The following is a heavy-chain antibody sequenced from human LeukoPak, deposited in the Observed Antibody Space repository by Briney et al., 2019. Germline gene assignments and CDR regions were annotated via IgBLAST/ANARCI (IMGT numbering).Heavy chain of an antibody. CDR3: ARDQGPAYSGYDYYPSYFDY. J-gene: IGHJ4*02. V-gene: IGHV3-30*02. CDR1: GFTFSSFG. Sequence: PGGSLRLSCAASGFTFSSFGMHWVRQAPGKGLEWVAFLRSDGSTKYYADSVKGRFTISRDNSKNTLYLQMNSLRAEDTAVYYCARDQGPAYSGYDYYPSYFDYWGQGTLVTVSS. D-gene: IGHD5-12*01. CDR2: LRSDGSTK.